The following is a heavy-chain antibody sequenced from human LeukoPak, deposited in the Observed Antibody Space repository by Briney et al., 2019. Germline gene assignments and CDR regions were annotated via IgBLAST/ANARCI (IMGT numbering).Heavy chain of an antibody. CDR1: GYSFASYD. V-gene: IGHV1-8*01. Sequence: ASVKVSCKASGYSFASYDINWVRQATGQGLEWMGGMNPNSGNTGYAQKFQGRVTMTRNTSINTAYMELTSLTSEDTAVYYCARVTRYYYGMDVWGQGTTVTVSS. CDR2: MNPNSGNT. D-gene: IGHD1-14*01. CDR3: ARVTRYYYGMDV. J-gene: IGHJ6*02.